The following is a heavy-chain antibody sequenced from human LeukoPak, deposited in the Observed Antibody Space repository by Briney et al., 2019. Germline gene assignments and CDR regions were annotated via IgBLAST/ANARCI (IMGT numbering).Heavy chain of an antibody. CDR2: IYPGDSET. V-gene: IGHV5-51*01. D-gene: IGHD3-9*01. J-gene: IGHJ3*02. CDR1: GDNFATYW. CDR3: ATGKMTGSSFDI. Sequence: GESLKISCQAYGDNFATYWIGWVRQLPGEGLEWMGVIYPGDSETSYSPSSQGQVTISADKSITTAYLQWSSLKASDTAMYYCATGKMTGSSFDIWGQGTMVTVSS.